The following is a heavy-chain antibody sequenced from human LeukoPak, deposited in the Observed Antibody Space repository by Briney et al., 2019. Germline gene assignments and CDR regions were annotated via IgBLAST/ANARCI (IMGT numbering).Heavy chain of an antibody. CDR1: GFTFDDYG. CDR3: AAEGVVIQYAFDI. D-gene: IGHD4-23*01. CDR2: INWNGGST. J-gene: IGHJ3*02. Sequence: SGGSLRLSCAASGFTFDDYGMSWVRQAPGKGLEWVSGINWNGGSTGYADSVKGRFTTSRDNAKNSLYLQMNSLRAEDTAVYYCAAEGVVIQYAFDIWGQGTMVTVSS. V-gene: IGHV3-20*04.